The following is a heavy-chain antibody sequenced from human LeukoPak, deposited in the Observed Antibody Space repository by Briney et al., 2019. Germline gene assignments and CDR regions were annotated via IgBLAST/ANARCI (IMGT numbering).Heavy chain of an antibody. Sequence: SETLSLTCTVSGGSISSSSYYWGWIRQPPGKGLEWIGSIYYSGSTYYNPSLKSRVTISVDTSKNQFSLKLSSVTAADTAVYYCARGQPLFDPWGQGTLVTVSS. CDR1: GGSISSSSYY. CDR3: ARGQPLFDP. CDR2: IYYSGST. D-gene: IGHD6-13*01. V-gene: IGHV4-39*01. J-gene: IGHJ5*02.